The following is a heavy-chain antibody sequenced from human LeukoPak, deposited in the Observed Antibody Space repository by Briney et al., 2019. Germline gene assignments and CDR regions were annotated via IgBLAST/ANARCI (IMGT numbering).Heavy chain of an antibody. Sequence: EASVKVSCKASGYTFTSYDINWVRQATGQGLEWMGWMNPNSGNTGYAQKFQGRVTITRNTSISTAYMELSSLRSEDTAVYYCARVLVRGVRGVMGYWGQGTLVTVSS. CDR3: ARVLVRGVRGVMGY. CDR1: GYTFTSYD. D-gene: IGHD3-10*01. V-gene: IGHV1-8*03. J-gene: IGHJ4*02. CDR2: MNPNSGNT.